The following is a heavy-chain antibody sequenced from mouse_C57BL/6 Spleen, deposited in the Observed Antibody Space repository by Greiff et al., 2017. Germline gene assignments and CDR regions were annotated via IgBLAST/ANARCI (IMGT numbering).Heavy chain of an antibody. Sequence: VQLKESGPELVKPGASVKISCKASGYSFTGYYMNWVKQSPEKSLEWIGEINPSTGGTTYNQKFKAKATLTVDKSSSTAYMQLKSLTSEDSAVYYCARREDYFYAMGYWGQGTSVTVSS. J-gene: IGHJ4*01. V-gene: IGHV1-42*01. D-gene: IGHD1-1*01. CDR3: ARREDYFYAMGY. CDR2: INPSTGGT. CDR1: GYSFTGYY.